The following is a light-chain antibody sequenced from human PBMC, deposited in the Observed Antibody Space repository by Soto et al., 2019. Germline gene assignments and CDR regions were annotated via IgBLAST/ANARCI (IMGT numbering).Light chain of an antibody. J-gene: IGLJ3*02. Sequence: QSVLTQPPSASGTPGQRVTISCSGGSSNMGSNYVYWYQQLPGTAPKLLIYRNNQRPSGVPDRFSGTKSGTSASLAISGLRSEDEADYYCAAWDDSLSGRLFGGGTKLTVL. CDR3: AAWDDSLSGRL. V-gene: IGLV1-47*01. CDR2: RNN. CDR1: SSNMGSNY.